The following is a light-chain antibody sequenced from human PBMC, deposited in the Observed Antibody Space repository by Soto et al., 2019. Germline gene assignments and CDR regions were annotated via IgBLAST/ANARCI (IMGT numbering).Light chain of an antibody. CDR3: QQYNNWPRT. Sequence: MWHSQDTLSVSPGSRSTLSCRAIQSVSIYLAWYQQKPGQAPRLLIYGASPRATGIPARFSGSGSGTEFTLTISSLQSEDFAVYYCQQYNNWPRTFGQGTKVDI. CDR2: GAS. J-gene: IGKJ1*01. V-gene: IGKV3-15*01. CDR1: QSVSIY.